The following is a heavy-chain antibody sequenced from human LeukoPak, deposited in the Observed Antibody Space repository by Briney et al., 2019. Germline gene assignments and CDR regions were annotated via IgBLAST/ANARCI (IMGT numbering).Heavy chain of an antibody. D-gene: IGHD3-22*01. CDR2: IYYSGST. J-gene: IGHJ4*02. Sequence: SETLSLTCTVSGGSINSYYWSWIRQPPGKGLEWIAYIYYSGSTNYNPSLKSRVSISVGTPKNQFSLKLSSVTAADTAMHYCARHYYDSSGYEYYFDYWGQGTLVTVSS. CDR1: GGSINSYY. CDR3: ARHYYDSSGYEYYFDY. V-gene: IGHV4-59*01.